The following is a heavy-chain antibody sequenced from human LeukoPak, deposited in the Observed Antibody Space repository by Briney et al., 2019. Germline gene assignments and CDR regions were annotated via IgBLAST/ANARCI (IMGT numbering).Heavy chain of an antibody. CDR3: ARHAYSSSWYLDY. CDR1: GGSISSYY. CDR2: IYYSGST. Sequence: SETLSLTCTVSGGSISSYYWSWIRQPPGKGLEWIGYIYYSGSTNYNPSLKSRVTISVDTSKNQFSLKLSSVTAADTAVYYCARHAYSSSWYLDYWGQGTLVTASS. J-gene: IGHJ4*02. D-gene: IGHD6-13*01. V-gene: IGHV4-59*08.